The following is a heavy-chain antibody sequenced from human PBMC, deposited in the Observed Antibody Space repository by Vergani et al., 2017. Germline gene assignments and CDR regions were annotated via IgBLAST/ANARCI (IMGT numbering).Heavy chain of an antibody. CDR2: IYSGGST. CDR1: GFTVSSNY. J-gene: IGHJ3*02. CDR3: ARMPAHAFDI. D-gene: IGHD2-2*01. V-gene: IGHV3-53*01. Sequence: EVQLVESGGGLIQPGGSLRLSCAASGFTVSSNYMSWVRQAPGKGLEWVSVIYSGGSTYYADSVKGRFTISRDNSKKTLYPQMNSLRAEDTALYYCARMPAHAFDIWGQGTIGTVSS.